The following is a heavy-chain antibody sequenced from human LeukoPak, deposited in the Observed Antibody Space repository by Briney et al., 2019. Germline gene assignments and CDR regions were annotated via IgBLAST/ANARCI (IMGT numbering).Heavy chain of an antibody. CDR2: INHSGST. D-gene: IGHD3-9*01. CDR1: GGSFSGYY. CDR3: SRGSPYYDILTGYYGPYYFDY. J-gene: IGHJ4*02. V-gene: IGHV4-34*01. Sequence: SETLSLTCAVYGGSFSGYYWSWIRQPPGKGLEWIGEINHSGSTNYNPALKSRVTISVDTSKNHFSLKLSSVPTADTAVYYYSRGSPYYDILTGYYGPYYFDYWGQGTLVTVSS.